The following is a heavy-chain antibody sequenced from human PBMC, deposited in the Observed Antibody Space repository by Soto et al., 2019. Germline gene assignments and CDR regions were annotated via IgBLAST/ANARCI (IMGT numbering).Heavy chain of an antibody. CDR2: ISAYNGNT. D-gene: IGHD3-22*01. V-gene: IGHV1-18*04. Sequence: ASVKVSCKASGYTFTSYGISWVRQAPGQGLEWMGWISAYNGNTNYAQKLQGRVTMTTDTSTSTAYMELRSLRSDDTAVYYCARDSDWGSSGYYYYYYGMDVWGQGTTVTVSS. J-gene: IGHJ6*02. CDR3: ARDSDWGSSGYYYYYYGMDV. CDR1: GYTFTSYG.